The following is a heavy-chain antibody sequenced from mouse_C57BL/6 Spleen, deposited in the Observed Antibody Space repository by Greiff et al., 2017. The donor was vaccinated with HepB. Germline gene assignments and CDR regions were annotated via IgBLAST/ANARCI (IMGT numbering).Heavy chain of an antibody. CDR2: INPNNGGT. Sequence: EVQLQQSGPELVKPGASVKISCKASGYTFTDYYMNWVKQSHGKSLEWIGDINPNNGGTSYNQKFKGKATLTVDKSSSTAYMELRSLISEDSAVYYCARRNDYDEGWGQGTLVTVSA. CDR3: ARRNDYDEG. J-gene: IGHJ3*01. V-gene: IGHV1-26*01. CDR1: GYTFTDYY. D-gene: IGHD2-4*01.